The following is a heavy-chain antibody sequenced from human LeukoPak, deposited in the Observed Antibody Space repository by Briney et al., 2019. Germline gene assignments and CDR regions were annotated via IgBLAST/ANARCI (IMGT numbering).Heavy chain of an antibody. CDR2: IDPSDSYT. CDR3: ARHRLRYFDWLSAHYYYGMDV. V-gene: IGHV5-10-1*01. CDR1: GYSFTSYW. Sequence: PGESLKISGQGSGYSFTSYWISWVRQIPGQGLEWMGGIDPSDSYTNYSPSFQAHVTSSADKSISTAYLQWSSLNASDTAMYYCARHRLRYFDWLSAHYYYGMDVWGQGTTVTVSS. J-gene: IGHJ6*02. D-gene: IGHD3-9*01.